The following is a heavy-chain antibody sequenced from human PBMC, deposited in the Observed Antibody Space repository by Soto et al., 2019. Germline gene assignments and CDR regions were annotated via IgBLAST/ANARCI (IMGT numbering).Heavy chain of an antibody. CDR3: ATELSGAPPRRAG. J-gene: IGHJ4*02. CDR2: FDSEDGET. Sequence: ASVKVSCKASGGTFSSYAISWVRQAPGQGLEWMGGFDSEDGETIYAQKFQGRVTMTEDTSTDTAYMELSSLRSEDTAVYYCATELSGAPPRRAGWGQGTLVTVSS. CDR1: GGTFSSYA. D-gene: IGHD2-15*01. V-gene: IGHV1-24*01.